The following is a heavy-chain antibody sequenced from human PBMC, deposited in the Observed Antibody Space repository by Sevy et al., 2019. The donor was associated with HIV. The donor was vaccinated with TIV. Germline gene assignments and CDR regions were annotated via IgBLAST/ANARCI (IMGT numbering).Heavy chain of an antibody. J-gene: IGHJ3*02. CDR2: ISSSGNSI. Sequence: GESLKISCAASGFTFSDYYMSWIRQAPAQGLDWVSYISSSGNSIYYADSVKGRFTISRDNAKNSLYLQMNSLRAEDTAVYYCARDLDAFDIWGQGTMVTVSS. V-gene: IGHV3-11*01. CDR1: GFTFSDYY. CDR3: ARDLDAFDI.